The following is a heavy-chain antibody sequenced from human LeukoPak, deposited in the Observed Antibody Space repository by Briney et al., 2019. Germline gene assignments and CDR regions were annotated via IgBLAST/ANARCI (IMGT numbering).Heavy chain of an antibody. CDR1: GFTVRDNY. CDR3: ARDYYGSGSYSWFDP. V-gene: IGHV3-53*01. J-gene: IGHJ5*02. D-gene: IGHD3-10*01. CDR2: IYTGGST. Sequence: GGSLRLSCAASGFTVRDNYMSWVRQAPGKGLEWVSVIYTGGSTYYADSVKGRFTISRDNSKNTLYLQMNSLRAEDTAVYYCARDYYGSGSYSWFDPWGQGTLVTVSS.